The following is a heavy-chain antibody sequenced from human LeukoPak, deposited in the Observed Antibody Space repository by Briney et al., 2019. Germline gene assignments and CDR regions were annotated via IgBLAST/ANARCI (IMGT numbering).Heavy chain of an antibody. CDR1: GHTFTSYD. J-gene: IGHJ4*02. CDR3: ARLIAAAGVGFVY. Sequence: GASVKVSCKASGHTFTSYDSNWVGQAPGQGLEWKGWMNPDGGNTGYAQKFQGRVTMTRNPSISTAYMELSSLTSEDTAVYYCARLIAAAGVGFVYWGQGTLVTVSS. CDR2: MNPDGGNT. D-gene: IGHD6-13*01. V-gene: IGHV1-8*01.